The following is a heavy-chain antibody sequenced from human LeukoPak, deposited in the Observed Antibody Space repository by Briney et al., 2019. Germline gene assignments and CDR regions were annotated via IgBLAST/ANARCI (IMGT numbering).Heavy chain of an antibody. Sequence: GGSLRLSCAASGFTFSSYAMSWVRQAPGKGLEWVSLISSSGANAYYADSVKGRFTISRDNSKNTLYLQMNNLRGEDTAEYYCAKDMELASWGQGALVTVSS. CDR3: AKDMELAS. J-gene: IGHJ5*02. V-gene: IGHV3-23*01. CDR1: GFTFSSYA. D-gene: IGHD1-26*01. CDR2: ISSSGANA.